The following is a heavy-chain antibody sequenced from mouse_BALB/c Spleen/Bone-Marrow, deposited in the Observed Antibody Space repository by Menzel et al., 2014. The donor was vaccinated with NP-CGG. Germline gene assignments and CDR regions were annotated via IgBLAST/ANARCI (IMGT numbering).Heavy chain of an antibody. CDR1: GYTFTSYW. CDR2: IYPSDSYT. V-gene: IGHV1-69*02. J-gene: IGHJ2*01. Sequence: VQLPQSGAELVRPGASVKLSCKASGYTFTSYWINWVKQRPGQGLEWIGNIYPSDSYTNYNQKFKDKATLTVDKSSSTAYMQLSSPTSEDSAVYYCTRSEYYFDYWGQGTTLTVSS. CDR3: TRSEYYFDY.